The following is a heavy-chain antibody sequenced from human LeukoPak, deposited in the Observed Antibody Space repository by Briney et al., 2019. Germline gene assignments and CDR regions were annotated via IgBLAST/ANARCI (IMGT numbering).Heavy chain of an antibody. CDR2: IYHSGST. CDR1: GYSISSGYY. Sequence: SETLSLTCTVSGYSISSGYYWGWIRQPPGKGLEWIGSIYHSGSTNYNPSLKSRVTISVDTSKNQFSLKLSSVTAADTAVYYCARSYYDFWSGYRYYYYYMDVWGKGTTVTVSS. CDR3: ARSYYDFWSGYRYYYYYMDV. J-gene: IGHJ6*03. D-gene: IGHD3-3*01. V-gene: IGHV4-38-2*02.